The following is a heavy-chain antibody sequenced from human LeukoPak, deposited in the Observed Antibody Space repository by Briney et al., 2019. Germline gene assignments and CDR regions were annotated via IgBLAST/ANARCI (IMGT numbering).Heavy chain of an antibody. J-gene: IGHJ4*02. V-gene: IGHV3-9*03. D-gene: IGHD6-13*01. CDR3: AKDFYSSSWYYFDY. CDR1: GFTFDDYA. CDR2: ISWNSGSI. Sequence: GRSLRLSCAASGFTFDDYAMHWVRHAPGKGLEWVSGISWNSGSIGYADSVKGRFNISRDNAKNSLYLQMNSLRAEDMALYYCAKDFYSSSWYYFDYWGQGTLVTVSS.